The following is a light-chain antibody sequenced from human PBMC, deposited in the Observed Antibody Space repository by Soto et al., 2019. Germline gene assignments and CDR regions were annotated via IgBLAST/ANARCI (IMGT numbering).Light chain of an antibody. Sequence: SVLTQPAPVSGSPGQSITISCTGTSSDVGAYEYVSWYQQHPGKAPKLLIYDVSNRPSGVSTRFSGSKSGNTASLTISGLQAEDEGDYYCTSYTTRRLYVFGSGTKVTVL. CDR3: TSYTTRRLYV. V-gene: IGLV2-14*03. CDR2: DVS. CDR1: SSDVGAYEY. J-gene: IGLJ1*01.